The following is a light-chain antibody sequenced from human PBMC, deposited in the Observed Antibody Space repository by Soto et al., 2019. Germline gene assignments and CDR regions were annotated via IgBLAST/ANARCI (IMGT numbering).Light chain of an antibody. V-gene: IGKV1-5*03. CDR1: QSINAW. CDR2: KAS. CDR3: HQYHNFPRT. Sequence: DMQLTQSPSPLSASGGCIVTITFRASQSINAWLAWYQQKPGQAPNLLIYKASTLESGVPSRFSGSGSGTEFTLTVSSLQPDDFATYYCHQYHNFPRTFGQGTKVDI. J-gene: IGKJ1*01.